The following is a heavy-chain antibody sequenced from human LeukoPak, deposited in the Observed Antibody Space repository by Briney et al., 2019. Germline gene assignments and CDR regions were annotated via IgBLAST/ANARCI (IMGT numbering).Heavy chain of an antibody. J-gene: IGHJ6*03. Sequence: PSETLSLTCTVSGGSFSSYYWSWIRQPPGKGLEWIGYIYYSGSTNYNPSLKSRVTISGDTSKNPFSLKLSSVTAADTAVYYCARVPGRKGLWLGDYYYYMDVWGKGTTVTVSS. D-gene: IGHD5-18*01. CDR2: IYYSGST. CDR1: GGSFSSYY. CDR3: ARVPGRKGLWLGDYYYYMDV. V-gene: IGHV4-59*01.